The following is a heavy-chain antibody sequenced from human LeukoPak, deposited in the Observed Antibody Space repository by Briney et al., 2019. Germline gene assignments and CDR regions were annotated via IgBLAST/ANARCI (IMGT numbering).Heavy chain of an antibody. CDR1: GFTFSSYE. CDR2: ISSSGSTI. J-gene: IGHJ4*02. D-gene: IGHD3-22*01. CDR3: ARGLYYYDSSGYPYYFDY. V-gene: IGHV3-48*03. Sequence: AGGSLRLSCAASGFTFSSYEMNWVRQAPGKGLEWVSYISSSGSTIYYADSVKGRFTISRDNAKNSLYLQMNSLRAEDTAVYYYARGLYYYDSSGYPYYFDYWGQGTLVTVSS.